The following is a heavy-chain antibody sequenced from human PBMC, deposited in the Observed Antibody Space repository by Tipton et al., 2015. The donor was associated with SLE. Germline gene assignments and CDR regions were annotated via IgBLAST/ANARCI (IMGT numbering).Heavy chain of an antibody. J-gene: IGHJ6*03. CDR3: AREEMVMPTPSFFYYKMDV. D-gene: IGHD2-21*01. CDR2: MDYSGSS. Sequence: LRLSCTLSGGSINSPRYFLNWIRQAAGKGLEWIGRMDYSGSSKYNPSLKSRVTISVGTSKNQFSLELSSVTAADTAVYFCAREEMVMPTPSFFYYKMDVWGKGTTVTVSS. CDR1: GGSINSPRYF. V-gene: IGHV4-61*02.